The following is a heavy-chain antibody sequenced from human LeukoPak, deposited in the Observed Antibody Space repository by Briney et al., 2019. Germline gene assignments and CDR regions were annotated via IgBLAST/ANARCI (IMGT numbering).Heavy chain of an antibody. V-gene: IGHV3-74*01. Sequence: GGSLRLSCEASGFTFSSYRMHWVRQAPGKGLVWVSRIDNDGSSTTYADSVKGRFTISRDNAKNTLYLQMNSLRAEDTAVYYCATAACGYWGQGTLVTVSS. J-gene: IGHJ4*02. D-gene: IGHD2-21*01. CDR3: ATAACGY. CDR1: GFTFSSYR. CDR2: IDNDGSST.